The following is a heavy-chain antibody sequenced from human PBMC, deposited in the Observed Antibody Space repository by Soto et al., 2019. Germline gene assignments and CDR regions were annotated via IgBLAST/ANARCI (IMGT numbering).Heavy chain of an antibody. V-gene: IGHV5-51*01. CDR2: IYPGDSDT. D-gene: IGHD2-8*01. Sequence: GESLKISCKGSGYSFTSYWIGWVRQMPGKGLEWMGIIYPGDSDTRYSPSFQGQVTISADKSISTAYLQWSSLKASDTAMYYCARLYDIGEDYYGMDVWGQGTTVTVSS. J-gene: IGHJ6*02. CDR3: ARLYDIGEDYYGMDV. CDR1: GYSFTSYW.